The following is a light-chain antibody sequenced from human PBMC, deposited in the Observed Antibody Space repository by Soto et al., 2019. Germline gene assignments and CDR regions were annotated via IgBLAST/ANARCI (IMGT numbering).Light chain of an antibody. CDR3: SSYTSTSTVL. V-gene: IGLV1-51*01. CDR2: DND. CDR1: NANIGSNS. Sequence: QSVLTQPPSVSAAPGQKVIISCSGSNANIGSNSVSWYQHLPGSAPRYLIYDNDKRPSGIPDQFSGSKSGTSATLAITGLQTGDEADYYCSSYTSTSTVLFGGGTKVTVL. J-gene: IGLJ2*01.